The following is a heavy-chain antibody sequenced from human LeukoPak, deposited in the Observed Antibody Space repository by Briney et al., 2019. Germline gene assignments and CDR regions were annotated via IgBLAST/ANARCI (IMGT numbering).Heavy chain of an antibody. CDR3: ARIRTGTTYYYAMDV. D-gene: IGHD1-1*01. J-gene: IGHJ6*02. Sequence: SVKVSCKASGGIFSSHAISWVRQAPGQGLEWMGRIIPRLDIAIYAQMFQGRVTITADKATTTAYMELTSLRSEDTAVYYCARIRTGTTYYYAMDVWGQGTTVTVSS. CDR2: IIPRLDIA. V-gene: IGHV1-69*04. CDR1: GGIFSSHA.